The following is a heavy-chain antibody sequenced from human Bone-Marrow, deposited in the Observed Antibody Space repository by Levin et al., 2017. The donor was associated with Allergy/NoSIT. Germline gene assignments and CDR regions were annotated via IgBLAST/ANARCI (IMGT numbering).Heavy chain of an antibody. CDR2: INPDGGGT. V-gene: IGHV1-2*06. CDR3: ATYRSRLDS. Sequence: ASVKVSCKASGXXXXXYXXXXXXXXRGEGLEWMGRINPDGGGTNYAQKFQGRVTMTRDTSISTAYMVLSRLTSDDTAVFYCATYRSRLDSWGPGTLVTVSS. J-gene: IGHJ4*02. D-gene: IGHD2-2*02. CDR1: GXXXXXYX.